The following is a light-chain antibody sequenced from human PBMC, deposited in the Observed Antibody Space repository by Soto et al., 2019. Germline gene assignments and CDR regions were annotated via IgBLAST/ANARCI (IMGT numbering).Light chain of an antibody. Sequence: DIQMTQSPSTLSASVGDRVTITCRASQSISNWLAWYQQKTGKAPKLMIYDASNLESGVPSRFSGSGSGTEFTLTISSLQPDDVVTYYCQQYNSYSWTFGQGTKVDIK. CDR2: DAS. J-gene: IGKJ1*01. CDR1: QSISNW. CDR3: QQYNSYSWT. V-gene: IGKV1-5*01.